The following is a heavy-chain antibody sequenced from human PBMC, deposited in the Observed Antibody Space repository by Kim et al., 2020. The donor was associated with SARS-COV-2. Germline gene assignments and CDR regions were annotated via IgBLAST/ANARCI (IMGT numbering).Heavy chain of an antibody. D-gene: IGHD3-16*01. Sequence: RNSPSVRGQVTISADKSTTTAYLQWSSLKASDTAMYYCARSAGPYDYYFDYWGQGTLVTVSS. V-gene: IGHV5-51*01. CDR3: ARSAGPYDYYFDY. J-gene: IGHJ4*02.